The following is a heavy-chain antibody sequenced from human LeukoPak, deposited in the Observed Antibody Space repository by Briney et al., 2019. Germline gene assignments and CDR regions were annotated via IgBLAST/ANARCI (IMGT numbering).Heavy chain of an antibody. D-gene: IGHD1-26*01. V-gene: IGHV1-8*03. J-gene: IGHJ4*02. CDR2: MNPNSGNT. CDR3: ARSSKMSSATYYFDY. Sequence: ASVKVSCKASGYTFTSYDINWVRQATGQGLEWMGWMNPNSGNTGYAQKFQGRVTITRNTSISTAYMGLSSLRSEDTAVYYCARSSKMSSATYYFDYWGQGTLVTVSS. CDR1: GYTFTSYD.